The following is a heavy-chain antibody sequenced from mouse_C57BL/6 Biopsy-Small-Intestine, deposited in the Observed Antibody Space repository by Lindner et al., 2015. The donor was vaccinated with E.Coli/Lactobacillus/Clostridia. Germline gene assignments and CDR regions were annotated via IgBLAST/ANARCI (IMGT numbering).Heavy chain of an antibody. V-gene: IGHV10-1*01. CDR3: VRQGAILDFDY. CDR2: IRSKSNNYAT. CDR1: GFSFNTYA. D-gene: IGHD3-1*01. J-gene: IGHJ2*01. Sequence: VQLQESGGGLVQPKGSLKLSCAASGFSFNTYAMNWVRQAPGKGLEWVARIRSKSNNYATYYADSVKDRFTISRDDSESMLYLQMNNLKTEDTAMYYCVRQGAILDFDYWGQGTTLTASS.